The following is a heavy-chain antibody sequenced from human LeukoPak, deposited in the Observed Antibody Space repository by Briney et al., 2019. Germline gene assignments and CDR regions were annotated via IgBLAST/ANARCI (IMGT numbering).Heavy chain of an antibody. Sequence: ASVKVSCKASGYTFTSYGISWVRQAPGQGLEWMGWISAYNGNTNYAQKLQGRVTMTTDTSTSTAYMELRSLRSDDTAVYYCAREPPGDDYGDPENNWFDPWGQGTLVTVSS. D-gene: IGHD4/OR15-4a*01. CDR3: AREPPGDDYGDPENNWFDP. J-gene: IGHJ5*02. V-gene: IGHV1-18*01. CDR2: ISAYNGNT. CDR1: GYTFTSYG.